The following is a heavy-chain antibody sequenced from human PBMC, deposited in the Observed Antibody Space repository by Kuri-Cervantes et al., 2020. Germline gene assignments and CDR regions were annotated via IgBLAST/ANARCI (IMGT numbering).Heavy chain of an antibody. CDR2: IWYDGSNE. J-gene: IGHJ4*02. CDR3: AKLQRRLFFVGMVDY. D-gene: IGHD1-26*01. V-gene: IGHV3-33*06. Sequence: GESLEISCAAPGFTFSSYGMHWVRQAPGKGLEWVAVIWYDGSNEYYADSVKGRFTISRDNSKNTLYLQMNSLRAEDTAVYYCAKLQRRLFFVGMVDYWGQGTLVTVSS. CDR1: GFTFSSYG.